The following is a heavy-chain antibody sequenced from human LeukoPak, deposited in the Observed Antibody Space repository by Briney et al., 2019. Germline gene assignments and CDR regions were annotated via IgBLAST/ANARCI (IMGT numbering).Heavy chain of an antibody. CDR2: ISGSGGST. V-gene: IGHV3-23*01. D-gene: IGHD3-10*01. J-gene: IGHJ4*02. CDR3: AKGSFNYYGSGSYILDY. CDR1: GFTFSSYA. Sequence: GGSLRLSCAASGFTFSSYAMSWVRQAPGKGLERVSAISGSGGSTYYADSVKGRFTISRDNSKNTLYLQMNSLRAEDTAVYYCAKGSFNYYGSGSYILDYWGQGTLVTVSS.